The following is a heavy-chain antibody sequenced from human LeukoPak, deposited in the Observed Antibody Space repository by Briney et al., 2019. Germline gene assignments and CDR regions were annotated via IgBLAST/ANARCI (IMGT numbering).Heavy chain of an antibody. J-gene: IGHJ4*02. D-gene: IGHD3-22*01. CDR1: GFTFSSYS. V-gene: IGHV3-21*01. CDR3: ARDYDSSGYYDY. CDR2: ISSSSSYI. Sequence: KSGGSLRLSXAASGFTFSSYSMNWVRQAPGKGLEWVSSISSSSSYIYYADSVKGRFTISRDNAKNSLYLQMNSLRAEDTAVYYCARDYDSSGYYDYWGQGTLVTVSS.